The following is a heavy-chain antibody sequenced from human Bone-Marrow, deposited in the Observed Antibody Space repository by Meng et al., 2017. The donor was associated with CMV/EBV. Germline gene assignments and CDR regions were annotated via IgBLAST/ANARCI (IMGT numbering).Heavy chain of an antibody. D-gene: IGHD6-13*01. J-gene: IGHJ6*02. CDR3: ARQWSSSWYKLNYYYAMDV. CDR1: GYSFTNHW. Sequence: GESLKISCEASGYSFTNHWIGWVRQVPGKGLEWMGVIYPLDSDVRYSPSFQGQVTISADKYVSTAYLQWTSLKASDAAIYYCARQWSSSWYKLNYYYAMDVWGQGTTVTVSS. V-gene: IGHV5-51*01. CDR2: IYPLDSDV.